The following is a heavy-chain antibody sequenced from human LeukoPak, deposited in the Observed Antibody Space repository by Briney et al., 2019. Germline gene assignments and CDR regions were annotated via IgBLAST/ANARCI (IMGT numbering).Heavy chain of an antibody. Sequence: TSETLSLTCTVSGGSIISYYWSWIRQPPGKGLEWIGYIYYSGSTNYNPSLKSRVTISVDTSKNQFSLKLSSVTAADTAVYYCARDRYYYDSSGTRWFDSWGQGTLVTVSS. CDR1: GGSIISYY. J-gene: IGHJ5*01. V-gene: IGHV4-59*01. D-gene: IGHD3-22*01. CDR3: ARDRYYYDSSGTRWFDS. CDR2: IYYSGST.